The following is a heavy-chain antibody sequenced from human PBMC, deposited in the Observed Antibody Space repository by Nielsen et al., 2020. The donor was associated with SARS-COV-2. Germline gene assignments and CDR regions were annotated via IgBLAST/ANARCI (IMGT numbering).Heavy chain of an antibody. D-gene: IGHD1-26*01. CDR1: GFTFSDYY. CDR3: AREGVGWYFDY. J-gene: IGHJ4*02. CDR2: ISSSSSYT. V-gene: IGHV3-11*05. Sequence: GSLKISCAASGFTFSDYYMSWIRQAPGKGLEWVSYISSSSSYTNYADSVKGRFTISRDNAKNSLYLQMNSLRAEDTAVYYCAREGVGWYFDYWGQGTLVTVSS.